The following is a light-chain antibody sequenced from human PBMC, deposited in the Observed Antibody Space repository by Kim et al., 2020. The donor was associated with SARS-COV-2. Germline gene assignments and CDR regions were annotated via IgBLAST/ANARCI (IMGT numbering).Light chain of an antibody. Sequence: ELTQPPSASGTPGQRVTISCSGSSSNIGSNTVSWYQQLPGTAPKLLIYSDDQRPSGVPDRFSGSKSGTSASLAISGLQSEDEADYYCVAWDDSLNGLVFGGGTQLTVL. J-gene: IGLJ2*01. CDR1: SSNIGSNT. CDR3: VAWDDSLNGLV. CDR2: SDD. V-gene: IGLV1-44*01.